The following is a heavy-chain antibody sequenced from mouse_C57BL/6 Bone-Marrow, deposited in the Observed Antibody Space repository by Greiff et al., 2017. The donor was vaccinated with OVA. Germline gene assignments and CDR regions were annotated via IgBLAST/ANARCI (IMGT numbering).Heavy chain of an antibody. J-gene: IGHJ3*01. CDR3: ADGPPFAY. Sequence: QVQLQQPGAELVRPGTSVKLSCKASGYTFTSYWMHWVKQRPGQGLEWIGVIDPSDSYTNYNPKFKGKATLTVDTSSSTAYMQLSSLTSEDSAVYYCADGPPFAYWGQGTLVTVSA. D-gene: IGHD2-3*01. CDR2: IDPSDSYT. V-gene: IGHV1-59*01. CDR1: GYTFTSYW.